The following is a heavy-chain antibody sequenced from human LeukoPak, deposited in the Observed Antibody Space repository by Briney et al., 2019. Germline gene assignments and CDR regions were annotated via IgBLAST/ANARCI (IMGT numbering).Heavy chain of an antibody. CDR1: GFTFSTYA. J-gene: IGHJ5*02. Sequence: PGGSLRLSCAASGFTFSTYAMIWVRQAPGKGLEWVSGISGSGSSTYSANSVKGRIAISRDNSKNMLYLQMNGLRAEDTAVYYCAKARDFDFWSGYSNWFDPWGQGTLVTVSS. CDR2: ISGSGSST. D-gene: IGHD3-3*01. V-gene: IGHV3-23*01. CDR3: AKARDFDFWSGYSNWFDP.